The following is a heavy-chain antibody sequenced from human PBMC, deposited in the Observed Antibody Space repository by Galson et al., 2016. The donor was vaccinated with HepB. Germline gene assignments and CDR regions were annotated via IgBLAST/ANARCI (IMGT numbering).Heavy chain of an antibody. CDR3: ARGAPTAMGDDAFDV. Sequence: ETLSLTCTVSGGSTSGYYWSWFRQAPGKGLDWIAYVYYTVSTRSNPSFESRVDLSIDSPKNQVSLQLRSVTAADTAIYYCARGAPTAMGDDAFDVWGQGTMVLGSS. CDR1: GGSTSGYY. CDR2: VYYTVST. D-gene: IGHD5-18*01. V-gene: IGHV4-59*01. J-gene: IGHJ3*01.